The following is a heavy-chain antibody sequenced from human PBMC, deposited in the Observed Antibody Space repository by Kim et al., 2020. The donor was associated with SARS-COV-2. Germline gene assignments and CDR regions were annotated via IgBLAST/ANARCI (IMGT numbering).Heavy chain of an antibody. V-gene: IGHV1-69*01. Sequence: QKFPGRVTITADESTSTAYMELSSLRSEDTAVYYCARDSDDYYDSSGYDYWGQGTLVTVSS. CDR3: ARDSDDYYDSSGYDY. J-gene: IGHJ4*02. D-gene: IGHD3-22*01.